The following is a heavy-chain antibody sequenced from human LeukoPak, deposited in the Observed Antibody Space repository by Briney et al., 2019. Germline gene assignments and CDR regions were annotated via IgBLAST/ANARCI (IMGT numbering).Heavy chain of an antibody. CDR2: INHSGST. J-gene: IGHJ5*02. V-gene: IGHV4-34*01. Sequence: SETLSLTCAVYGGSFSGYYWSWIRQPPGKGLEWIGEINHSGSTNYNPSLKSRVTISVDTSKNQFSLKLSSVTAADTAVYYCARVVLPNWFDPWGQGTLVTVSS. CDR1: GGSFSGYY. CDR3: ARVVLPNWFDP.